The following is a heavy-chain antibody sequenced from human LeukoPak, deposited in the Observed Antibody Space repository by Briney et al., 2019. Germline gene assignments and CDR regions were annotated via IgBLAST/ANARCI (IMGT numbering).Heavy chain of an antibody. CDR3: AKGSDTYYDFWSGATIYYYYMDV. V-gene: IGHV3-23*01. CDR2: ISGSGGST. Sequence: GGSLRLSCAASGFTFSSYAMSWVRQAPGKGLEWVSAISGSGGSTHYADSVKGRFTISRDNSKNTLYLQMNSLRAEDTAVYYCAKGSDTYYDFWSGATIYYYYMDVWGKGTTVTVSS. CDR1: GFTFSSYA. D-gene: IGHD3-3*01. J-gene: IGHJ6*03.